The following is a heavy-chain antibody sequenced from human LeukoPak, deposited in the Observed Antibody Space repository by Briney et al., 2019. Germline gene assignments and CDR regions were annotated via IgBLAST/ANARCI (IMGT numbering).Heavy chain of an antibody. J-gene: IGHJ4*02. CDR1: GFSFGDYA. CDR3: TRDRITMVRGVIGPYYFVY. Sequence: GGSLRLSCTASGFSFGDYAMSWFRQAPGKGLEWVGFISSKAYGGTTEYAASVKGRFTISRDDSKSIAYLQMDSLKTEDTAVYYCTRDRITMVRGVIGPYYFVYWGQGTLVTVSS. V-gene: IGHV3-49*03. D-gene: IGHD3-10*01. CDR2: ISSKAYGGTT.